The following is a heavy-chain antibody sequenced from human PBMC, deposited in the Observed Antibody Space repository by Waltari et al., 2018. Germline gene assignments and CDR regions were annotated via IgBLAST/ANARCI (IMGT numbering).Heavy chain of an antibody. D-gene: IGHD3-22*01. CDR2: ISSSGSTI. CDR3: ARDSSGYYHFDY. J-gene: IGHJ4*02. V-gene: IGHV3-48*03. CDR1: GFTFSSYE. Sequence: EVQLVESGGGLVQPGGSLRLSCAASGFTFSSYEMKWVRQAPGKGLEWVSYISSSGSTIYYADSVKGRFTISRDNAKNSLYLQMNSLRAEDTAVYYCARDSSGYYHFDYWGQGTLVTVSS.